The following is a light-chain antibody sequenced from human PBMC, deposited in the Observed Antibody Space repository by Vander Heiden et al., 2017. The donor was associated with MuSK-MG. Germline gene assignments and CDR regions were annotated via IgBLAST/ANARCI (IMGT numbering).Light chain of an antibody. CDR2: RAS. CDR3: HQYYSSLPT. CDR1: QNLLRVSDNKNH. Sequence: IVMTQSPDSLAESLGERATINCRSSQNLLRVSDNKNHLAWFKQKSGQPPELLIYRASTRRSEVPDRVSGSGSGTDFTLTIANFQAEDVAVYYCHQYYSSLPTFGQGTEVEIK. V-gene: IGKV4-1*01. J-gene: IGKJ1*01.